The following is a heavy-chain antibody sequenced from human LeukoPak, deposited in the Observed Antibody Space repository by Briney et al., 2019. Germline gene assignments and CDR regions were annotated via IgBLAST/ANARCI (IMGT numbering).Heavy chain of an antibody. CDR1: GYTFTSYD. V-gene: IGHV1-18*01. J-gene: IGHJ4*02. Sequence: ASVKVSCKASGYTFTSYDINWVRQATGQGLEWMGWISAYNGNTNYAQKLQGRVTMTTDTSTSTAYMELRSLRSDDTAVYYCAAIYCSSTSCYPTFDYWGQGTLVTVSS. D-gene: IGHD2-2*01. CDR2: ISAYNGNT. CDR3: AAIYCSSTSCYPTFDY.